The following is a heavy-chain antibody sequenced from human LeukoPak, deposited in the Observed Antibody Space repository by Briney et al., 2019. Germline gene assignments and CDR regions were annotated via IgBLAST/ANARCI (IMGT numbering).Heavy chain of an antibody. CDR1: GGSISSSSYY. CDR2: IYYSGST. Sequence: SETLSLTYTVSGGSISSSSYYWGWSRQPPGKGLAWSGSIYYSGSTYYNPSLKSRVTISVDTSKNQFSLKLSSVTAADTAVYYCAREGFWSGYYSVDYWGRGTLVTVSS. V-gene: IGHV4-39*02. D-gene: IGHD3-3*01. J-gene: IGHJ4*02. CDR3: AREGFWSGYYSVDY.